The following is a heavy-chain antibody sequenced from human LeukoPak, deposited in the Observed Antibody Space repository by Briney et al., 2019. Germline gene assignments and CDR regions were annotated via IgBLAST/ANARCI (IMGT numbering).Heavy chain of an antibody. V-gene: IGHV4-39*01. Sequence: LETLSHTCTVSGGSISSRIYYWGWIRQPPGKGLEWIGSIYYSGSTYYNPSLKSRLTISVDTSKDQFSLKLSSVTAADTAVYYCARRHDYYDGSGYYFDYWGQGTLVTVSS. CDR1: GGSISSRIYY. CDR2: IYYSGST. J-gene: IGHJ4*02. CDR3: ARRHDYYDGSGYYFDY. D-gene: IGHD3-22*01.